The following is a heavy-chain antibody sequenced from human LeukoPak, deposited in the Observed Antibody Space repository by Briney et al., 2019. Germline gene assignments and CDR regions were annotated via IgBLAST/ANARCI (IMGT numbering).Heavy chain of an antibody. J-gene: IGHJ4*02. Sequence: SETLSLTCAVYGGSFSGYYWSWIRQPPGKGLEWIGYIYYSGSTNYNPSLKSRVTISVDTSKNQFSLKLSSVTAADTAVYYCARDGYSSSSYYYFDYWGQGTLVTVSS. CDR1: GGSFSGYY. D-gene: IGHD6-6*01. V-gene: IGHV4-59*01. CDR2: IYYSGST. CDR3: ARDGYSSSSYYYFDY.